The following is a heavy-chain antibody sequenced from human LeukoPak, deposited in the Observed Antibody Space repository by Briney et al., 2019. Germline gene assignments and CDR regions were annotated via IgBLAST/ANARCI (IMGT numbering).Heavy chain of an antibody. J-gene: IGHJ6*02. CDR2: IWYDGSNK. Sequence: GRSLRLSCAASGFTFSSYGMHWVRQAPGKGLEWVAVIWYDGSNKYYADSVKGRFTISRDNSKNTLYLQMNSLRAEDTAVYYCARVIRFGELLSYGMDVWGQGTTVTVSS. V-gene: IGHV3-33*01. CDR1: GFTFSSYG. D-gene: IGHD3-10*01. CDR3: ARVIRFGELLSYGMDV.